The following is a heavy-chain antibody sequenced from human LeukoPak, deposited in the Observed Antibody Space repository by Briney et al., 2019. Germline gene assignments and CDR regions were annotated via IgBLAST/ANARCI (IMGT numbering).Heavy chain of an antibody. D-gene: IGHD3-22*01. CDR2: IYYSGST. J-gene: IGHJ4*02. CDR3: ARGSTMIVVDGFDY. Sequence: SETLSLTCTVSGGPISSYYWSWIRQPPGKGLEWIGYIYYSGSTNYNPSLKSRVTISADTSKNQFSLKLSSVTAADTAVYYCARGSTMIVVDGFDYWGQGTLVTVSS. V-gene: IGHV4-59*01. CDR1: GGPISSYY.